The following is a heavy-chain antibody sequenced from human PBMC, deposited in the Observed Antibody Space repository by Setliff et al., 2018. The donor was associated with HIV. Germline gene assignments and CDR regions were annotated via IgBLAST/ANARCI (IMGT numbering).Heavy chain of an antibody. D-gene: IGHD2-8*01. V-gene: IGHV4-39*02. Sequence: SETLSLTCIVSGVSTISSSSSYYWGWIRQPPGKGLEWIGYISHSGITYYNPSLKSRVTISVDTSKNHFSLRLSSVTAADTAVYFCAGEIAPAARLPNVGGPPPPGYYHYMDVRGKGTTVTVSS. J-gene: IGHJ6*03. CDR1: GVSTISSSSSYY. CDR3: AGEIAPAARLPNVGGPPPPGYYHYMDV. CDR2: ISHSGIT.